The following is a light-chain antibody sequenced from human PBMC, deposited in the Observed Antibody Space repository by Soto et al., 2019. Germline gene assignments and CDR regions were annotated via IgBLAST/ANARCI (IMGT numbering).Light chain of an antibody. CDR3: QHYYNYPWT. J-gene: IGKJ1*01. CDR2: AAS. V-gene: IGKV1-8*01. CDR1: QDIHNY. Sequence: AVLLTQSPSSFSASTGDRATITCRASQDIHNYLAWYQQVPGKAPKLLLYAASILQTGVPSRFSGSGSGTDFTLTIDGLPSEDVATYFCQHYYNYPWTFGQGTTVE.